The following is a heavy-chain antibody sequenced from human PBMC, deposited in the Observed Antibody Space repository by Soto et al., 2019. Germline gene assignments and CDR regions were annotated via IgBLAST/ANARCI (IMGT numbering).Heavy chain of an antibody. V-gene: IGHV3-7*01. J-gene: IGHJ5*01. CDR1: GFAFSAYW. CDR3: ARDYYYDNNEDS. D-gene: IGHD3-22*01. Sequence: GSLRLSCEASGFAFSAYWMSWVRQAPGKGLEWVANIKQDGSEKHFVDSVTGRFTISRDNTKNSLFLQMNSLRAEDTAVYYCARDYYYDNNEDSWGQGTLVTVSS. CDR2: IKQDGSEK.